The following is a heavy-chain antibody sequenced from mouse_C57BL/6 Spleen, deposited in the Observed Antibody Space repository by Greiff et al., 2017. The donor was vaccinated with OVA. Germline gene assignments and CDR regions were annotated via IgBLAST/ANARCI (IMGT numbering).Heavy chain of an antibody. Sequence: VQLVESDAELVKPGASVKISCKVSGYTFTDHTIHWMKQRPEQGLEWIGYIYPRDGSTKYNEKFKGKATLTADKSSSTAYMQLNSLTSEDSAVYFCARPSYYYGSAPWFAYWGQGTLVTVSA. V-gene: IGHV1-78*01. CDR2: IYPRDGST. J-gene: IGHJ3*01. CDR1: GYTFTDHT. D-gene: IGHD1-1*01. CDR3: ARPSYYYGSAPWFAY.